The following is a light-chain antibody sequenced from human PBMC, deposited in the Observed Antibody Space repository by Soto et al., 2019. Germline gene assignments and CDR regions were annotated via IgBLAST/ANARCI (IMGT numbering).Light chain of an antibody. CDR1: QSVSSSY. J-gene: IGKJ1*01. CDR2: DAS. Sequence: IVMTQSPATLSVSPGERATLSCRASQSVSSSYLAWYQQKPGQAPRLLIYDASTRATGIPARFSGSGSGKEFTLTISSLQAEDFAVYFCQQNNNWPLTFGQGTKVEIK. V-gene: IGKV3-15*01. CDR3: QQNNNWPLT.